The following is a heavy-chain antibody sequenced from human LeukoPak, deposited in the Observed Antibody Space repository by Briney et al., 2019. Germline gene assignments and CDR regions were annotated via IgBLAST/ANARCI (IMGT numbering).Heavy chain of an antibody. CDR3: AKDLGSYSGSWKDDAFDI. D-gene: IGHD6-13*01. J-gene: IGHJ3*02. CDR2: VRYNGNDK. Sequence: QAGGSLRLSCAASGFTFTAYGMQWVRQAPGKGLEWVAFVRYNGNDKYYADSVKGRFTISRDNSKNTLYLQMNSLRAEDTAVYYCAKDLGSYSGSWKDDAFDIWGQGTMVSVSS. V-gene: IGHV3-30*02. CDR1: GFTFTAYG.